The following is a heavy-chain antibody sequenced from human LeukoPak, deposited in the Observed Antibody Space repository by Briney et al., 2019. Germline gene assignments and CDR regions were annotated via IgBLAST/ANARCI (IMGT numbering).Heavy chain of an antibody. Sequence: ASVKVSCKASGYTFTSYYVHWVRQAPGQGLEWMGIINPSGGSTSYAQKFQGRVTMTRDMSTSTVYMELSSLRSEDTAVYYCARDLSVKKLNSWGQGTLVTVSS. CDR3: ARDLSVKKLNS. V-gene: IGHV1-46*01. D-gene: IGHD3-3*02. J-gene: IGHJ5*02. CDR2: INPSGGST. CDR1: GYTFTSYY.